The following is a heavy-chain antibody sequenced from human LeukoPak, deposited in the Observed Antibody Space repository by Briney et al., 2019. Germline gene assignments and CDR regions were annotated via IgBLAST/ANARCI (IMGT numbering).Heavy chain of an antibody. CDR1: GFTFRGYW. CDR3: ARGPITMVRGVRFYFEH. D-gene: IGHD3-10*01. J-gene: IGHJ4*02. V-gene: IGHV3-7*01. Sequence: GGSLRLSCGTSGFTFRGYWMSWVRQAPGKGLEWVANIKQDGSEKYYVDSIKGRFTISRDNTKNSLYLQMNSLRAEDTAIYYCARGPITMVRGVRFYFEHWGQGTLVTVSS. CDR2: IKQDGSEK.